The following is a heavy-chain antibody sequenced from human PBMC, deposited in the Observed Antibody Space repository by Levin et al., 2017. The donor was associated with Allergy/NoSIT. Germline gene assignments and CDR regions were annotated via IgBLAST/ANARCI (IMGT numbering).Heavy chain of an antibody. CDR1: GGSISSGDYY. CDR2: IYYSAST. D-gene: IGHD3-10*01. Sequence: SQTLSLTCTVSGGSISSGDYYWRWLRQPPGKGLECIGYIYYSASTYYNPSLKSRVTISVDTSKNQFSLKLSSVTAADTAVYYWAGGAVWFGELAPQRDYWGQGTLVTVSS. CDR3: AGGAVWFGELAPQRDY. J-gene: IGHJ4*02. V-gene: IGHV4-30-4*01.